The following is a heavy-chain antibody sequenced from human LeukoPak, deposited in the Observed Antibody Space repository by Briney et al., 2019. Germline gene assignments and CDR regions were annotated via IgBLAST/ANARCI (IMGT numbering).Heavy chain of an antibody. CDR1: GFTFSSYG. Sequence: GGSLRLSCAASGFTFSSYGMHWVRQAPGKGLEWVAFIRYDGSNKYYADSVKGRFTISRDNSKNTLYLQMNSLRADDTAIYYCAKGVDIWFGELLSLDYWGQGTLVTVSS. CDR2: IRYDGSNK. D-gene: IGHD3-10*01. CDR3: AKGVDIWFGELLSLDY. J-gene: IGHJ4*02. V-gene: IGHV3-30*02.